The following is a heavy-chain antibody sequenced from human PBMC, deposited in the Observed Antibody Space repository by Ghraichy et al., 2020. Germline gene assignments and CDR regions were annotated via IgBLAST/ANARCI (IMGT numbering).Heavy chain of an antibody. CDR3: ARGTFDYSREDHGGAFDY. D-gene: IGHD6-13*01. V-gene: IGHV3-48*03. CDR1: GFTFSDNE. J-gene: IGHJ4*02. CDR2: IAASRDTI. Sequence: GESLNISCAASGFTFSDNEMHWVRQAPGKGLEWVAYIAASRDTIYYADSVRGRFTISRAKSSVFLQMDSLRAEDTATYYCARGTFDYSREDHGGAFDYWGQGTQVTVPS.